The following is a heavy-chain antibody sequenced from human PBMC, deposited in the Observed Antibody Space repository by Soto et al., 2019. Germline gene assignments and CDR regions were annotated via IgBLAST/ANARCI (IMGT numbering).Heavy chain of an antibody. CDR1: GFTFSSYA. CDR2: ISGSGGDA. D-gene: IGHD3-10*01. J-gene: IGHJ4*02. Sequence: GGSLRLSCAASGFTFSSYAMSWVRQAPGKGLEWVSAISGSGGDAKYADSVRGRFAISRDNSKKTLYLQMSSLTAEDSAIYYCARGSTDSYPGSRIFDFWGRGTLVTVSS. V-gene: IGHV3-23*01. CDR3: ARGSTDSYPGSRIFDF.